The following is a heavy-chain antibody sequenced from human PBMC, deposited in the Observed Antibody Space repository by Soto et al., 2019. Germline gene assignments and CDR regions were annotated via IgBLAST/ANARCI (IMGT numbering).Heavy chain of an antibody. CDR3: ARAYCSGGSCYVADP. CDR2: ISAYNGNT. D-gene: IGHD2-15*01. V-gene: IGHV1-18*01. Sequence: QVQLVQSGAEVKKPGASVKVSCKASGYTFTSYGISWVRQAPGQGLEWMGWISAYNGNTNYAQKLQGRVTMTTDTSTSTAYMELRSLRSDDTAVHYCARAYCSGGSCYVADPWGQGTLVTVSS. CDR1: GYTFTSYG. J-gene: IGHJ5*02.